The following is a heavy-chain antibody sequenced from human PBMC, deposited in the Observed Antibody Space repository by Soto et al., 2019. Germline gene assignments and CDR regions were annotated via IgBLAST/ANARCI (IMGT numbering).Heavy chain of an antibody. D-gene: IGHD2-21*01. CDR1: GGTFNRNS. CDR3: ARAVDYSSSSENYFFMDV. V-gene: IGHV1-69*02. J-gene: IGHJ6*03. Sequence: QLQLVQSGAEVKTPGSSVKVSCKTSGGTFNRNSVTWVRQAPGQGLEWMGRIIPVLGVTNYAQRFQGRLTITVDRGTNTAFMELTSLTSEDTAVYFCARAVDYSSSSENYFFMDVWGKGTRVTVSS. CDR2: IIPVLGVT.